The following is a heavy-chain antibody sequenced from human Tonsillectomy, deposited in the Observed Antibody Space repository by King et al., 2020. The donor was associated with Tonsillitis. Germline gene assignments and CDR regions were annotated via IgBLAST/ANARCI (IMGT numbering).Heavy chain of an antibody. CDR1: GGSISSGDYC. CDR3: ARDRAASMDV. CDR2: ISHSGNS. J-gene: IGHJ6*04. Sequence: QLQESGSGLVKPSQTLSLTCAVSGGSISSGDYCWSWIRQPPGKGLEWIGYISHSGNSYYNPSLKSRVTISVDRSKNQFSLKVGSVTAADTAVYYCARDRAASMDVWGKGTTVTVSS. D-gene: IGHD3-10*01. V-gene: IGHV4-30-2*01.